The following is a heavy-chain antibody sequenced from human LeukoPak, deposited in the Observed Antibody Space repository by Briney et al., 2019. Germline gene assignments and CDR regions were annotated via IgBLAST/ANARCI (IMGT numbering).Heavy chain of an antibody. V-gene: IGHV1-69*06. CDR3: ARVSYDSSGYYHDPY. CDR2: IIPIFGTA. D-gene: IGHD3-22*01. CDR1: GGTFSSYA. Sequence: ASVKVSCKASGGTFSSYAISWVRQAPGQGLEWMGGIIPIFGTANYAQKFQGRVTITADTSTSTAYMELRSLRSDDTAVYYCARVSYDSSGYYHDPYWGQGTLVIVSS. J-gene: IGHJ4*02.